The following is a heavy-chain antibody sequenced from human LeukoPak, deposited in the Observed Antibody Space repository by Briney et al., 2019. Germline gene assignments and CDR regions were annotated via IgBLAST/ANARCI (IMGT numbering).Heavy chain of an antibody. CDR3: ARGLRGYSYGSDY. J-gene: IGHJ4*02. V-gene: IGHV3-48*03. Sequence: PGGSLRLSCAASGFTFSSYEMNWVRQAPGKGLEWVSYISSSGSTICYADSVKGRFTISRDNAKNSLYLQMNSLRAEDTAVYYCARGLRGYSYGSDYWGQGTLVTVSS. CDR2: ISSSGSTI. D-gene: IGHD5-18*01. CDR1: GFTFSSYE.